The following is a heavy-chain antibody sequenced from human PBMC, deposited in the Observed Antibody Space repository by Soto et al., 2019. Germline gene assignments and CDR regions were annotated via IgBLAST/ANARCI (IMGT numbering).Heavy chain of an antibody. CDR1: GFTFSSYA. V-gene: IGHV3-23*01. Sequence: EVQLLESGGGLVQPGGSLRLSCAASGFTFSSYAMSWVRQAPGKGLEWVSAISGSGGSTYYADSVKGRFTISRDNSKNTLYLQRNSLGAEDTAVYYCAKDRGGDGAIKDYWGQGTLVTVSS. J-gene: IGHJ4*02. D-gene: IGHD2-21*02. CDR3: AKDRGGDGAIKDY. CDR2: ISGSGGST.